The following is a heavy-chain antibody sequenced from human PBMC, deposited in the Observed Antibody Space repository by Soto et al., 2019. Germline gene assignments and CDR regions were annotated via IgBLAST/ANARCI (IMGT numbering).Heavy chain of an antibody. CDR2: VYGGLTT. J-gene: IGHJ6*02. CDR1: GFTGSSTY. V-gene: IGHV3-53*01. Sequence: EVQLVESGGGLIQPGGSLRLSCAASGFTGSSTYMTWVRQAPGKGLEWVAAVYGGLTTSYADSVKGRFTISRDNSKNTLFLQMNSLRAEDTAVYYCARDRIEAAGTPRFNYYYGMDVWGQGTTVTVSS. CDR3: ARDRIEAAGTPRFNYYYGMDV. D-gene: IGHD6-13*01.